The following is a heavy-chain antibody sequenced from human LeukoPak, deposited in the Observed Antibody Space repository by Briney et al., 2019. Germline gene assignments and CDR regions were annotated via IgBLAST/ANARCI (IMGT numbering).Heavy chain of an antibody. D-gene: IGHD6-13*01. CDR2: INAGNGNT. CDR1: GYTFTSYA. J-gene: IGHJ4*02. Sequence: GASVKVSCKASGYTFTSYAMHWVRQAPGQRLEWMGWINAGNGNTKYSQKFQGRVTITRDTSASTAYMELSSLRSEDTAVYYCARRRSSSWTALAREGQIDYWGQGTLVTVSS. CDR3: ARRRSSSWTALAREGQIDY. V-gene: IGHV1-3*01.